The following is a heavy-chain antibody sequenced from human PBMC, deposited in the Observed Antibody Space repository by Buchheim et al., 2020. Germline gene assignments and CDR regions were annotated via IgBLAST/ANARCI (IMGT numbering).Heavy chain of an antibody. CDR1: GYTFTSYG. CDR2: ISAYNGNT. CDR3: ARVARPSAPYIDYDFWSGYGWFDP. Sequence: QVQLVQSGAEVKKPGASVKVSCKASGYTFTSYGISWVRQAPGQGLEWMGWISAYNGNTNYAQKLKGRVTMTTDTSTRTAYMELRSLRSDDTAVYYCARVARPSAPYIDYDFWSGYGWFDPWGQGTL. J-gene: IGHJ5*02. D-gene: IGHD3-3*01. V-gene: IGHV1-18*01.